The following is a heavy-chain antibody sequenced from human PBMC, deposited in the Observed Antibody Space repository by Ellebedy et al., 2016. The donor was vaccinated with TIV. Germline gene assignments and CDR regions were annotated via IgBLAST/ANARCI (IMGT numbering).Heavy chain of an antibody. V-gene: IGHV3-7*04. Sequence: PGGSLRLSCAASGFTFSNAWMSWVRQAPGKGLEWVANIKQDGSGKYYVDSVKGRFTISRDNAKNSLYLQMNSLRAEDTAVYYCARDGGTATTWRGFDYWGQGTLVTVSS. CDR2: IKQDGSGK. CDR1: GFTFSNAW. D-gene: IGHD1-7*01. CDR3: ARDGGTATTWRGFDY. J-gene: IGHJ4*02.